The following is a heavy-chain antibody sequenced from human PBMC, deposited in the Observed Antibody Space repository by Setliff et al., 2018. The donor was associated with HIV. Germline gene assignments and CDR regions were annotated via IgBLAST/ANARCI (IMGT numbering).Heavy chain of an antibody. CDR1: GGSVDIYH. V-gene: IGHV4-4*08. CDR3: ARVFPVVTAEDNRFDP. J-gene: IGHJ5*02. Sequence: PSETLSLTCTVSGGSVDIYHLIWIRQPPGKGLECIGYIYASDTTHYNPSLESRVTIYRDAPKNQISLKLRSVTAADTAVYYCARVFPVVTAEDNRFDPWGQGTLVTVSS. CDR2: IYASDTT. D-gene: IGHD2-21*02.